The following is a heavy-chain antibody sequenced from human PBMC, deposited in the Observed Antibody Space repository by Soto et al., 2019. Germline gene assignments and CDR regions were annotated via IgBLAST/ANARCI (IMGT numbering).Heavy chain of an antibody. V-gene: IGHV4-39*01. Sequence: SETLSLTCTVSGVSISSSSCYWGWIRQPPGKGLEWIGTIYYSGSTYYNPSLKSRVTISVDTSKNQFSLKLSSVTAADTAVYYCARHPPIAVAAIDYWGQGTLVTVSS. J-gene: IGHJ4*02. CDR3: ARHPPIAVAAIDY. CDR1: GVSISSSSCY. D-gene: IGHD6-19*01. CDR2: IYYSGST.